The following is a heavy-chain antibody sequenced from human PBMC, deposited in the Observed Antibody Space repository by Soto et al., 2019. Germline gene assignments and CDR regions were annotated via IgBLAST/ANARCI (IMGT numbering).Heavy chain of an antibody. CDR1: GFTFSSYA. D-gene: IGHD1-26*01. V-gene: IGHV3-23*01. CDR3: AKDISGSYYDFDY. J-gene: IGHJ4*02. Sequence: EVQLLESGGGLVQPGGSLRLSCAASGFTFSSYAMSWVRQAPGKGLEWVSAISGSGGSTYSADSVKGRFTISRDNSKNTLHLQMNSLRAEDTAVYYCAKDISGSYYDFDYWGQGTLVTVSS. CDR2: ISGSGGST.